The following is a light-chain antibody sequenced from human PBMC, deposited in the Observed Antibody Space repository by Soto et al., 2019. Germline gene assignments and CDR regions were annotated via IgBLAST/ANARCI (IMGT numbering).Light chain of an antibody. CDR3: QQRRSPALT. CDR1: QSVSSY. J-gene: IGKJ4*01. Sequence: ETVLTQSPAILSLSPGERATLSCRASQSVSSYLAWYQQKPGQAPRLLIYAASKRATGIPARFSGSGSGTDFTLTISSLEPDDFAAYYCQQRRSPALTFGGGTKVEI. CDR2: AAS. V-gene: IGKV3-11*01.